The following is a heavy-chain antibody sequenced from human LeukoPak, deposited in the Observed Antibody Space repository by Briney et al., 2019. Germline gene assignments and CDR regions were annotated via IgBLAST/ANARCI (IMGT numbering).Heavy chain of an antibody. D-gene: IGHD3-10*02. CDR2: ISSSGSTI. J-gene: IGHJ6*04. Sequence: QTGGSLRLSCAASGFTFNNYAMSWVRQAPGKGLEWVSYISSSGSTIYYADSVKGRFTISRDNAKNSLYLQMNSLRAEDTAVYYCAELGITMIGGVWGKGTTVTISS. V-gene: IGHV3-48*03. CDR1: GFTFNNYA. CDR3: AELGITMIGGV.